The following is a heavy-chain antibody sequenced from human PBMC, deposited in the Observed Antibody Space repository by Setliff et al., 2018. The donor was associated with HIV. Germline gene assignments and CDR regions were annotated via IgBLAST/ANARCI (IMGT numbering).Heavy chain of an antibody. CDR1: GGSFSGYY. V-gene: IGHV4-34*01. D-gene: IGHD3-22*01. Sequence: PSETLSLTCAVYGGSFSGYYWSWIRQPPGKGLEWIGEINHSGSTNYNPSLKSRVTISVDTSKNQFSLSLTSVTDADTAVYYCASRIYYYDTYRVLREEGFDPWGQGTLVTV. CDR3: ASRIYYYDTYRVLREEGFDP. CDR2: INHSGST. J-gene: IGHJ5*02.